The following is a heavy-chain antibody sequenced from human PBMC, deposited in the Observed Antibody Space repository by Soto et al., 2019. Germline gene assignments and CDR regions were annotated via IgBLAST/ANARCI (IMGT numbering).Heavy chain of an antibody. CDR2: ISDDGSNK. J-gene: IGHJ6*02. Sequence: QVQLVESGGGVVQPGRSLRLSCAASVFTFSSYGMHWVRQAPGKGLEWVAVISDDGSNKYYADSVKGRFTISRDNSKNTLYLKMNSLRAEDTAVYYCANDSYGMVVWVQGTRVTVS. CDR3: ANDSYGMVV. CDR1: VFTFSSYG. V-gene: IGHV3-30*18.